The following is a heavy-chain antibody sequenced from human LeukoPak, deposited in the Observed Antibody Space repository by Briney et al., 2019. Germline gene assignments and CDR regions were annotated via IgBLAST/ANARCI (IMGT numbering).Heavy chain of an antibody. J-gene: IGHJ4*02. V-gene: IGHV3-66*02. CDR3: ARGSGYSYGFTGRERTKSRLDY. Sequence: GGSLRLSCAASGFTVSSNYMSWVRQAPGKGLEWVSVIYSGGSTYYTDSVKGRFTISRDNSKNTLYLQMNSLRVEDTAVYYCARGSGYSYGFTGRERTKSRLDYWGQGTLVTVSS. CDR2: IYSGGST. D-gene: IGHD5-18*01. CDR1: GFTVSSNY.